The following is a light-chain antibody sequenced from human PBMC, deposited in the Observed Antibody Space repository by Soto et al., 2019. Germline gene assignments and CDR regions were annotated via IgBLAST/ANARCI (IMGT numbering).Light chain of an antibody. CDR3: QQSYKILT. J-gene: IGKJ4*01. V-gene: IGKV1-39*01. CDR1: DNIGSN. CDR2: AAS. Sequence: DIQMTQSPSALSAVVGDRVTITCRASDNIGSNLNWYQHQTGTAPKLLIYAASSLQGGVPSRFSGSGYGTQFTLTISGLQTEDFATYYCQQSYKILTFGGGTKVDIK.